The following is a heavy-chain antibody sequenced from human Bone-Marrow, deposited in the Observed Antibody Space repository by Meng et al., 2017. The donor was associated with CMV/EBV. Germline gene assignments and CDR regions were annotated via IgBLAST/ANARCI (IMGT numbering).Heavy chain of an antibody. Sequence: SETRSLTCTVSGYSISSGYYWGWIRQAPGKGLEWSGSIYHSGSTYYNASLKSRVTISVDTSKNQSFLKPSSVTAADTAVYYCAGSITMIVVVHDYWGQGTLVTVSS. CDR1: GYSISSGYY. D-gene: IGHD3-22*01. CDR3: AGSITMIVVVHDY. V-gene: IGHV4-38-2*02. CDR2: IYHSGST. J-gene: IGHJ4*02.